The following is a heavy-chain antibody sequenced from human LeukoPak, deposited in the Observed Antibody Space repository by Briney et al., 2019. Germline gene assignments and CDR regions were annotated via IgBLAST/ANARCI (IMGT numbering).Heavy chain of an antibody. V-gene: IGHV4-34*01. CDR1: GGSFRGYY. CDR2: INHSGST. Sequence: SETLSLTCAVYGGSFRGYYWSWIRQPPGKGLEWIGEINHSGSTNYNPSLKSRVTISVDASKNQFSLKLSSVTAADTAVYYCARGLYYYDSSGYYYAGSFDYWGQGTLVTVSS. D-gene: IGHD3-22*01. J-gene: IGHJ4*02. CDR3: ARGLYYYDSSGYYYAGSFDY.